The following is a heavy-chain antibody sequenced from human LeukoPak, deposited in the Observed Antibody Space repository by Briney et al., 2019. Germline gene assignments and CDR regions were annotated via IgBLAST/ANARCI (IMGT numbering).Heavy chain of an antibody. V-gene: IGHV5-10-1*01. D-gene: IGHD2-2*01. CDR1: GYSFTSCW. CDR2: IDPSDSYT. J-gene: IGHJ3*02. Sequence: GESLKISCKGSGYSFTSCWISWVRQMPGKGLEWMGRIDPSDSYTNYSPSFQGHVTISADKSISTAYLQWSSLRASDTAMYYCARLVRYCSSTSCYVHAFDIWGQGTMVTVSS. CDR3: ARLVRYCSSTSCYVHAFDI.